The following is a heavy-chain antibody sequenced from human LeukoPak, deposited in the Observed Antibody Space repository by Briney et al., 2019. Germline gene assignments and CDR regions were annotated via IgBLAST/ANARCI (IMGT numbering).Heavy chain of an antibody. Sequence: ASVKVSCKASGYTFTGYLMHWVRQAPGQGLEWMGWISAYNGNTNYAQKLQGRVTMTTDTSTSTAYMELRSLRSDDTAVYYCARVGMATKEDYWGQGTLVTVSS. J-gene: IGHJ4*02. D-gene: IGHD5-24*01. V-gene: IGHV1-18*04. CDR1: GYTFTGYL. CDR3: ARVGMATKEDY. CDR2: ISAYNGNT.